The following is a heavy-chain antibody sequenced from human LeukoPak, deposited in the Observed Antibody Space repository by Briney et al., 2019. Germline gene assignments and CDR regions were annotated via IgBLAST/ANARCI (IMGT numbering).Heavy chain of an antibody. J-gene: IGHJ4*02. CDR2: ISTSSSYI. V-gene: IGHV3-21*01. Sequence: AGGSLRLSCAGSGFTFSRNSMNWVRQAPGKGLEWVSSISTSSSYIYYADSVKGRFTISRDNAKKSLYLQMNSLRVEDTAVYYCAQGGDMVPWGQGTLVTVSS. CDR3: AQGGDMVP. D-gene: IGHD3-10*01. CDR1: GFTFSRNS.